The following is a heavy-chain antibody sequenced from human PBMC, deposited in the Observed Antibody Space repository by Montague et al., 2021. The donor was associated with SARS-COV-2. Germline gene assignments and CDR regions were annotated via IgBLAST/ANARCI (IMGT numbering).Heavy chain of an antibody. J-gene: IGHJ4*02. CDR2: IKEDGSEK. D-gene: IGHD4-17*01. CDR1: GFIFSIYQ. Sequence: SLRLSCATSGFIFSIYQMTWLRQVPGKGLEWVATIKEDGSEKYYADSVKGRFTISRDNAENSLFLRMDSLRGEDTAVYYCASSQGDDYGDYENYYFDYWGQGTLVTVSS. V-gene: IGHV3-7*01. CDR3: ASSQGDDYGDYENYYFDY.